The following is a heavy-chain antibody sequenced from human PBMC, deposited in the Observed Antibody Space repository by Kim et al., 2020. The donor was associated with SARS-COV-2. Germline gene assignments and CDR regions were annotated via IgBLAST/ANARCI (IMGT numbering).Heavy chain of an antibody. V-gene: IGHV3-23*01. Sequence: GGSLRLSCAASGFTFSSYAMSWVRQAPGKGLEWVSAISGSGGSTYYADSVKGRFTISRDNSKNTLYLQMNSLRAEDTAVYYCAKSVVPAAIGAYYYYYGMDVWGQGTTVTVSS. CDR3: AKSVVPAAIGAYYYYYGMDV. CDR1: GFTFSSYA. CDR2: ISGSGGST. J-gene: IGHJ6*02. D-gene: IGHD2-2*01.